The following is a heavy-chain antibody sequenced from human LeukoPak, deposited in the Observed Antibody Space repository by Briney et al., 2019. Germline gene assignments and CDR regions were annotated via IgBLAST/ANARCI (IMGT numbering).Heavy chain of an antibody. V-gene: IGHV3-74*01. CDR3: AREGAGFWSGSLYYYMDV. Sequence: GGSLRLSCAASGFTFSSYWMHWVRQAPGKGLVWVSRINTDGSSTSYADSVKGRFTISRDNAKNTLYLQMNSLRAEGTAVYYCAREGAGFWSGSLYYYMDVWGKGTTVTVSS. CDR2: INTDGSST. J-gene: IGHJ6*03. CDR1: GFTFSSYW. D-gene: IGHD3-3*01.